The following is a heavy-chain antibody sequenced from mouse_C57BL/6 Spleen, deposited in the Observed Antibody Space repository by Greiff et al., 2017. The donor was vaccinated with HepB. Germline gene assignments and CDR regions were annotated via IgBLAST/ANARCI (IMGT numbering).Heavy chain of an antibody. V-gene: IGHV5-4*03. J-gene: IGHJ3*01. Sequence: EVKLVESGGGLVKPGGSLKLSCAASGFTFSSYAMSWVRQTPEKRLEWVATISDGGSYTYYPDNVKGRFTISRDNAKNNLYLQMSHLKSEDTAMYYCATSYGYASWFAYWGQGTLVTVSA. CDR2: ISDGGSYT. CDR1: GFTFSSYA. D-gene: IGHD2-2*01. CDR3: ATSYGYASWFAY.